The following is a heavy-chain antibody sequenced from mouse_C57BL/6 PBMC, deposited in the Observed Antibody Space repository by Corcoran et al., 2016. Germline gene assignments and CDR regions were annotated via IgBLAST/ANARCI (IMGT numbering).Heavy chain of an antibody. CDR1: GYTFTTYG. J-gene: IGHJ2*01. V-gene: IGHV9-3*01. CDR2: INTYSGVP. Sequence: QIQLVQSGPELKKPGETVKISCKASGYTFTTYGMSWVKQAPGKGLKWMGWINTYSGVPTYADDFKGRFAFSLETSASTAYLQINNLKNEDTATYFCAREFFDYWGQGTTLTVSS. CDR3: AREFFDY.